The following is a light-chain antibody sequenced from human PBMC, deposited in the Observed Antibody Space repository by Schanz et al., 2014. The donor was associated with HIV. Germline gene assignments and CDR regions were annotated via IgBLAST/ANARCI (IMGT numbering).Light chain of an antibody. CDR3: QQYNSYPYT. CDR2: AAS. V-gene: IGKV1-9*01. CDR1: QDISTY. Sequence: DIQLSQSPSFLSASVGDRVTVTCRASQDISTYLAWYQQKPGKPPNLLIYAASTLHTGVPLRFSGSGSGTDFTLTINGLQPDDFATYYCQQYNSYPYTFGQGTKLEIK. J-gene: IGKJ2*01.